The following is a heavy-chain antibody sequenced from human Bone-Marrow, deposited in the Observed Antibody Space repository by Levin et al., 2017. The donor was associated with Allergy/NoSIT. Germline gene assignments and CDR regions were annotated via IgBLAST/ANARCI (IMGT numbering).Heavy chain of an antibody. V-gene: IGHV1-69*13. CDR2: IIPIFGTA. Sequence: ASVKVSCKASGGTFSSYAISWVRQAPGQGLEWMGGIIPIFGTANYAQKFQGRVTITADESTSTAYMELSSLRSEDTAVYYCARAHYYDSSGYYSHANYYFDYWGQGTLVTVSS. CDR1: GGTFSSYA. CDR3: ARAHYYDSSGYYSHANYYFDY. D-gene: IGHD3-22*01. J-gene: IGHJ4*02.